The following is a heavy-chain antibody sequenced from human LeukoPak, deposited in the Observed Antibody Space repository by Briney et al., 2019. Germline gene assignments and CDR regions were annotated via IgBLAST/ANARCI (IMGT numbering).Heavy chain of an antibody. D-gene: IGHD2-15*01. Sequence: GESLRLSCAASGFTFDDYAMHWVRQAPGKGLEWVSGISWNSGSIGYADSVKGRFTISRDNAKNSLYLQMNSLRAEDTALYYRAKLSYRKTVVAAFEYWGQGTLVTVSS. CDR1: GFTFDDYA. J-gene: IGHJ4*02. V-gene: IGHV3-9*01. CDR3: AKLSYRKTVVAAFEY. CDR2: ISWNSGSI.